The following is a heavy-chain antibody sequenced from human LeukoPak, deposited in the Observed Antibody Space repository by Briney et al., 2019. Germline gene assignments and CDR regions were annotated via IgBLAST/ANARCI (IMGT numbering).Heavy chain of an antibody. J-gene: IGHJ4*02. CDR1: GFTFSSFA. V-gene: IGHV3-23*01. CDR3: VKAPPVATIRYFDS. D-gene: IGHD5-12*01. CDR2: ISGSGGAT. Sequence: PGGSLRLSCGASGFTFSSFAMSWVRLAPGKGLEWVSVISGSGGATHYADSVKGRFTISRDNSKNTLYLQMNSLRAEDTAIYYCVKAPPVATIRYFDSWGQGTLVTVSS.